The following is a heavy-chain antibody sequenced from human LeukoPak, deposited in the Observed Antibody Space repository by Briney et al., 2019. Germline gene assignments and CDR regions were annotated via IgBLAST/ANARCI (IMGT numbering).Heavy chain of an antibody. CDR2: ISGSGDST. Sequence: GGSLRLSCAASGFTFRSYAMNWVRQAPGKGLEWVSAISGSGDSTYYADSVKGRFTISRDNSQNTLYLQMNSLGAEDTAIYYCARRYCSSTSCSAFMDVWGKGTTVTVSS. CDR3: ARRYCSSTSCSAFMDV. J-gene: IGHJ6*03. V-gene: IGHV3-23*01. D-gene: IGHD2-2*01. CDR1: GFTFRSYA.